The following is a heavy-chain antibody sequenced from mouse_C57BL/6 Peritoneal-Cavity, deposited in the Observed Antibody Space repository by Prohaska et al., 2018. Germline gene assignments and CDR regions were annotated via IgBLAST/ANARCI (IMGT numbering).Heavy chain of an antibody. J-gene: IGHJ3*01. V-gene: IGHV1-15*01. D-gene: IGHD2-3*01. CDR2: IDPENGGT. Sequence: GAELVRHRASVTLSCTASGYTFTDYEMLWVKKTPVHGLEWIGAIDPENGGTDYNQKFKGKAILTADKSSSTAYMELRSLTSEDSAVYYCTRERMVTRTWFAYWGQGTLVTVSA. CDR3: TRERMVTRTWFAY. CDR1: GYTFTDYE.